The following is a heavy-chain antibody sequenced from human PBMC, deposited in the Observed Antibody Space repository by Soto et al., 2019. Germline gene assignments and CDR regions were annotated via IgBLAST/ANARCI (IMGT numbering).Heavy chain of an antibody. V-gene: IGHV4-30-2*01. CDR1: GGSISSGGYS. CDR2: IYHSGST. CDR3: ARVVMTVVPYMDV. Sequence: SETLSLTCAVSGGSISSGGYSWSWIRQPPGKGLEWIGYIYHSGSTYYNPSLKSRVTISVDGSKNQFSLKLSSVTAADTAVYYCARVVMTVVPYMDVWGQGTTVTVSS. J-gene: IGHJ6*02. D-gene: IGHD2-15*01.